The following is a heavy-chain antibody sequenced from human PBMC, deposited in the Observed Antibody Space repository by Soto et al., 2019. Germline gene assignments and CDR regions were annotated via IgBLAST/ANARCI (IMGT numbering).Heavy chain of an antibody. J-gene: IGHJ6*02. V-gene: IGHV5-51*01. Sequence: HGESLKISCKGSGYSFTSNWIGWVRQMPGKGLEWMGIIYPGDSDTRYSPAFQGQVTISADKSISTAYLQWSSLKASDTAMYYCARPLSPYYYYYGMDVWGQGTTVTVSS. CDR2: IYPGDSDT. CDR3: ARPLSPYYYYYGMDV. CDR1: GYSFTSNW.